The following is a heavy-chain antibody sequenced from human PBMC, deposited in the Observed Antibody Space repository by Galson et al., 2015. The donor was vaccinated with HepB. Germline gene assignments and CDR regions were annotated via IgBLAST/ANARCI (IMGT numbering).Heavy chain of an antibody. CDR1: GFTFSSYG. D-gene: IGHD5-18*01. CDR2: ISYDGSNK. CDR3: AKDRGPDIQLWFWA. V-gene: IGHV3-30*18. J-gene: IGHJ5*02. Sequence: SLRLSCAASGFTFSSYGMHWVRQAPGKGLEWVAVISYDGSNKYYADSVKGRFTISRDNSKNTLYLQMNSLRAEDTAVYYCAKDRGPDIQLWFWAWGQGTLVTVSS.